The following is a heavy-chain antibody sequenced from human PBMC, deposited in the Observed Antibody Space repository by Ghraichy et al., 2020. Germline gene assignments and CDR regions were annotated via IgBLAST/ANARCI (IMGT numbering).Heavy chain of an antibody. V-gene: IGHV4-59*01. J-gene: IGHJ5*02. CDR1: GASIRSYY. CDR3: ARQPTWFDP. Sequence: SETLSLTCTVSGASIRSYYWTWIRQPPGKGLEWVGYIYHTGSTNYNPSLKSRVTMSLDTSKNKFSLNLSSVTAADTAVYYCARQPTWFDPWGQGTLVTVSS. CDR2: IYHTGST.